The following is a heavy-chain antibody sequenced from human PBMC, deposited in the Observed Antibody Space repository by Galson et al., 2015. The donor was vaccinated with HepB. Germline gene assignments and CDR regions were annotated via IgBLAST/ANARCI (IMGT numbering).Heavy chain of an antibody. Sequence: SVKVSCKASGYTFTSYDINWVRQATGQGLEWMGWMNPNSGNTGYAQKFQGRVTMTRNTSISTAYMELSSLRSEDTAVYYCARGEYYYDSSGLFQFAYWGQGTLVTVSS. J-gene: IGHJ4*02. CDR1: GYTFTSYD. V-gene: IGHV1-8*01. D-gene: IGHD3-22*01. CDR2: MNPNSGNT. CDR3: ARGEYYYDSSGLFQFAY.